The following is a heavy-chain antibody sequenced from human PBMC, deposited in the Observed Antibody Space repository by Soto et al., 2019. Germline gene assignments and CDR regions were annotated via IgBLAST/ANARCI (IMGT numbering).Heavy chain of an antibody. V-gene: IGHV4-59*01. CDR3: ARSSGYYYDSSGYYSNWFDP. J-gene: IGHJ5*02. D-gene: IGHD3-22*01. CDR1: GGSISSYY. CDR2: IYYSGST. Sequence: PSETLSLTCTVSGGSISSYYWSWIRQPPGKGLEWIGYIYYSGSTNYNPSLKSRVTISVDTSKSQFSLKLSSVTAADTAVYYCARSSGYYYDSSGYYSNWFDPWGQGTLVTVSS.